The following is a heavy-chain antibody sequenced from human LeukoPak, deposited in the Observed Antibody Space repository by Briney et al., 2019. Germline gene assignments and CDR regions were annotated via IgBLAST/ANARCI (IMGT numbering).Heavy chain of an antibody. Sequence: PSETLSLTCTVSGGSISSSSYYWGWIRQPPGKGLEWFGYVSDSGTTNYNPSLKSRVTISVDTSKIQFSLKLSSVTAADTAVYYCARVSWFPGTSYYYMDVWGKGTTVTVSS. CDR1: GGSISSSSYY. J-gene: IGHJ6*03. CDR3: ARVSWFPGTSYYYMDV. V-gene: IGHV4-61*05. D-gene: IGHD1-1*01. CDR2: VSDSGTT.